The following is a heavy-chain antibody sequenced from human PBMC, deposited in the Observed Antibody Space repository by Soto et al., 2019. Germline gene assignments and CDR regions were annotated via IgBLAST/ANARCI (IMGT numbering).Heavy chain of an antibody. D-gene: IGHD2-15*01. CDR2: ISAYNGNT. CDR1: GYTFTSYG. CDR3: AIPEYCSGGSCYSAWDAFDI. J-gene: IGHJ3*02. V-gene: IGHV1-18*01. Sequence: ASVKVSCKASGYTFTSYGISWVRQAPGEGVEWMGWISAYNGNTNYAQKLQGRVTMTTDTSTSTAYMELRSLRSDDTAVYYCAIPEYCSGGSCYSAWDAFDIWGQGTMVTVSS.